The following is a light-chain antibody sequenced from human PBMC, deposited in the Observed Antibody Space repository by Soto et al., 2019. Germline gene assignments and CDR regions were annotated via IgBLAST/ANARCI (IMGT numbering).Light chain of an antibody. V-gene: IGKV1-5*01. CDR3: HQYEAFSGT. CDR1: QSVSGW. CDR2: DAS. Sequence: DIQMTQSPSTLSASVGDTVTVTCRASQSVSGWLAWYQHKPGEAPKLLIYDASALPRGVPSRFSGSGSGTKFALTIASLQPDDFATYCCHQYEAFSGTFGPGTKVEI. J-gene: IGKJ1*01.